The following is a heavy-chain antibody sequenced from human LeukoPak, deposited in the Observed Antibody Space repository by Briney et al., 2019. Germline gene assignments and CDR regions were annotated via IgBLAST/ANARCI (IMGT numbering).Heavy chain of an antibody. CDR2: FYNSGRS. D-gene: IGHD3-16*01. CDR3: TRGAGWLIDY. V-gene: IGHV4-59*01. CDR1: DDSITDYY. Sequence: SETLSLTCTVSDDSITDYYRGWIRQPPGNGLEWIGYFYNSGRSTYNPSLKSRVTISADTSKNHFSLKLNSVTTADTAVYYCTRGAGWLIDYWGQGILVTVSS. J-gene: IGHJ4*02.